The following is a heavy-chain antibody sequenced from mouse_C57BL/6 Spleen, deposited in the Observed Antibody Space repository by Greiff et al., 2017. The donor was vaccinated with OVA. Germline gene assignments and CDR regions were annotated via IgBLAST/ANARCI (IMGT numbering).Heavy chain of an antibody. J-gene: IGHJ4*01. CDR2: ISYDGSN. Sequence: VHLVESGPGLVKPSQSLSLTCSVTGYSITSGYYWNWIRQFPGNKLEWMGYISYDGSNNYNPSLKNRISITRDTSKNQFFLKLNSVTTEDTATYYCARDGYPYYAMDYWGQGTSVTVSS. D-gene: IGHD2-2*01. V-gene: IGHV3-6*01. CDR3: ARDGYPYYAMDY. CDR1: GYSITSGYY.